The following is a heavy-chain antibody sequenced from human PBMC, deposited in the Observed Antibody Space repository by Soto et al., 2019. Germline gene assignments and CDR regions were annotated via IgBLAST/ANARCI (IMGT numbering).Heavy chain of an antibody. D-gene: IGHD3-16*01. Sequence: QITLKESGPPLVKPTQTLTLTCTFSGFSLSTSGVGVGWIRQPPGKALEWLALIYWDDDKRYSPSLKSRLTNTKDTSKNQVVLTMTNMDPVDTATYYCAHSNYDYVWGSYLGWGQGTLVTVSS. CDR3: AHSNYDYVWGSYLG. CDR1: GFSLSTSGVG. CDR2: IYWDDDK. V-gene: IGHV2-5*02. J-gene: IGHJ4*02.